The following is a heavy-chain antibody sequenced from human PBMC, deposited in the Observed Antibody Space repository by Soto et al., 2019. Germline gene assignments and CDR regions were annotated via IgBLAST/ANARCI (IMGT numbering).Heavy chain of an antibody. CDR3: AREGLVMGYYYYYGMDV. D-gene: IGHD3-16*01. CDR2: IWYDGSNK. J-gene: IGHJ6*02. Sequence: QVQLVESGGGVVQPGRSLRLSCAASGFTFSSYGMHWVRQAPGKGLEWVAVIWYDGSNKYYADSVKGRFTISRDNSKNTLYLQMNSLRAEDTAVYYCAREGLVMGYYYYYGMDVWGQGTTVTVSS. V-gene: IGHV3-33*01. CDR1: GFTFSSYG.